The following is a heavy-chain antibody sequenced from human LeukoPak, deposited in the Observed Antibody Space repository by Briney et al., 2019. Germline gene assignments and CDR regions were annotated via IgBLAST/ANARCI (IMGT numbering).Heavy chain of an antibody. D-gene: IGHD3-16*02. J-gene: IGHJ4*02. V-gene: IGHV4-38-2*02. CDR2: ISHSGST. CDR1: GYSISSGYY. Sequence: SETLSLTCTVSGYSISSGYYWGWIRQPPGKGLKWIGSISHSGSTYYNPSLKSRVTISVDTSKNQFSLKLSSVTAADTAVYYCARDPEVVSLYSRFDYWGQGTLVTVSS. CDR3: ARDPEVVSLYSRFDY.